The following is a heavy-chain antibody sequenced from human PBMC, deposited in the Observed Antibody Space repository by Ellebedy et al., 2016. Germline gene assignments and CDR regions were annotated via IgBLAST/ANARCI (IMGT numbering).Heavy chain of an antibody. D-gene: IGHD2-21*01. CDR3: ARGLTPHFDS. CDR2: VDSSGNT. J-gene: IGHJ4*02. V-gene: IGHV4-4*07. CDR1: GGSITSDY. Sequence: SETLSLTCTVSGGSITSDYWSWIRQAAGKGLEWIGRVDSSGNTNYNPSLKNRVTMSLDTSNNQFSLKLTSVTAADTGVYYCARGLTPHFDSWGQGTLVTVSS.